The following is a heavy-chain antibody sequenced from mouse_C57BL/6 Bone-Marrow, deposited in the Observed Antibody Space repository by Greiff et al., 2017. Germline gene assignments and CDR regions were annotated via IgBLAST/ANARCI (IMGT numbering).Heavy chain of an antibody. Sequence: EVNLVESGGGLVKPGGSLKLSCAASGFTFSSYAMSWVRQTPEKRLEWVATISDGGSYTYYPDNVKGRFTISRDNAKNNLYLQMSHLKSEDTAMYYCARVYYSNCFDYWGQGTTLTVSS. V-gene: IGHV5-4*03. CDR3: ARVYYSNCFDY. J-gene: IGHJ2*01. CDR2: ISDGGSYT. D-gene: IGHD2-5*01. CDR1: GFTFSSYA.